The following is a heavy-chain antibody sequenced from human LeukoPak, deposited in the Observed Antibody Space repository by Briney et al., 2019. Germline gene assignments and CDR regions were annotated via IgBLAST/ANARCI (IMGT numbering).Heavy chain of an antibody. Sequence: GGSLRLSCAASGFTFSSYEMNWVRQAPGKGLEWVSSISSSSSYIYYADSVKGRFTISRDNAKNSLYLQMNSLRAEGTAVYYCARDEAYYYYYMDVWGKGTTVTISS. CDR3: ARDEAYYYYYMDV. CDR1: GFTFSSYE. V-gene: IGHV3-21*01. CDR2: ISSSSSYI. J-gene: IGHJ6*03.